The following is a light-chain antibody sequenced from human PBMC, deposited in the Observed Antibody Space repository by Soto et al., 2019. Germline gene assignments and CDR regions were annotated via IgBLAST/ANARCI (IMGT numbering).Light chain of an antibody. V-gene: IGKV1-12*02. Sequence: DIQMTQSPSYVSASIGDRVTITCRASQIIGSWLDWYQQKPGRAPTLLIYAASSLRSGVPSRFSGSGSGTDFTLTITSLQAEDSATYYCQQANSFPFTFGPGTKVNIK. J-gene: IGKJ3*01. CDR1: QIIGSW. CDR2: AAS. CDR3: QQANSFPFT.